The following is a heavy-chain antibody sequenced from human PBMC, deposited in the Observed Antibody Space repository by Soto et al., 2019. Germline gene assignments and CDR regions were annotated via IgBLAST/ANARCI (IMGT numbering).Heavy chain of an antibody. CDR1: GGSFSGYY. V-gene: IGHV4-34*01. D-gene: IGHD6-13*01. CDR3: ARGRIGSSCYYEYCYGMDV. J-gene: IGHJ6*02. CDR2: INHSGST. Sequence: PSETLSLTCAVYGGSFSGYYWSWIRQPPGKGLEWIGEINHSGSTNYNPSLKSRVTISVDTSKNQFSLKLSSVTAADTAVYYCARGRIGSSCYYEYCYGMDVWGQGTTVTVSS.